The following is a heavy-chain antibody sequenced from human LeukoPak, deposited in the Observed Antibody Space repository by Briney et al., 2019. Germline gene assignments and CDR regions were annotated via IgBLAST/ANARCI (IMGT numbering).Heavy chain of an antibody. J-gene: IGHJ5*02. V-gene: IGHV1-69*04. D-gene: IGHD1-26*01. Sequence: EASVKVSCKASGYTFTSYAISWVRQAPGQGLEWMGRIIPILGIANYAQKFQGRVTITADKSTSTAYMELSSLRSEDTAVYYCASFKGIVGAGPRFDPWGQGTLVTVSS. CDR3: ASFKGIVGAGPRFDP. CDR2: IIPILGIA. CDR1: GYTFTSYA.